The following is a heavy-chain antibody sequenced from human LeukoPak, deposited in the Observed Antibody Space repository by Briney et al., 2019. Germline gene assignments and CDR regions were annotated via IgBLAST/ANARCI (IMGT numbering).Heavy chain of an antibody. D-gene: IGHD3-10*01. J-gene: IGHJ5*02. Sequence: GGSLRLSCAASGFTFSSYWMSWVRQAPGEGLEWVANIKQDGSEKYYVDSVKGRFTISRDNAKNSLYLQMNSLRAEDTAVYYCAREERLLLWFGELLSNWFDPWGQGTLVTVPS. CDR2: IKQDGSEK. CDR1: GFTFSSYW. V-gene: IGHV3-7*01. CDR3: AREERLLLWFGELLSNWFDP.